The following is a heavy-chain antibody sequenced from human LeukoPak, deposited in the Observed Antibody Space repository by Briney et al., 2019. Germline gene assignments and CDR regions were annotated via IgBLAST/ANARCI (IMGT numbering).Heavy chain of an antibody. D-gene: IGHD6-19*01. V-gene: IGHV3-66*01. CDR1: GFTVSSNY. CDR3: ARGIAVAGKSY. J-gene: IGHJ4*02. CDR2: IYSGGST. Sequence: PGGSLRLSCAASGFTVSSNYMSWVRQAPGKGLEWVSVIYSGGSTYYADSVKGRFTISRGNSKNTLYLQMNSLRAEDTAVYYCARGIAVAGKSYWGQGTLVTVSS.